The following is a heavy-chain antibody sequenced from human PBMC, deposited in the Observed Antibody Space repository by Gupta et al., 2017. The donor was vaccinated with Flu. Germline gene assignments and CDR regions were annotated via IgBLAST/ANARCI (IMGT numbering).Heavy chain of an antibody. CDR2: ISSSSSNI. CDR3: ARDLGDYYDSSGYYGY. J-gene: IGHJ4*02. Sequence: EVQLLESGGGLVKPGASLRLSFAASGFTFISYSMNWVRQDPGKGLEWVSSISSSSSNIYYADSVKGRFTISRDNAKNSLYLQMNSLRAEDTAVYYCARDLGDYYDSSGYYGYWGQGTLVTVSS. V-gene: IGHV3-21*01. D-gene: IGHD3-22*01. CDR1: GFTFISYS.